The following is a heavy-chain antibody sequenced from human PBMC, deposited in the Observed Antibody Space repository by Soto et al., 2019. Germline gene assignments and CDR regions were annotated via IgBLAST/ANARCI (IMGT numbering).Heavy chain of an antibody. D-gene: IGHD2-2*01. Sequence: GGSLRLSCAASGFTFSNAWMSWVRQAPGKGLEWVGRIKSKTDGGTTDYAAPVKGRFTISRDDSKNTLYLQMNSLKTEDTAVYYCTTEAVVVPAAMMGNWLDPWGQGTLVTVSS. J-gene: IGHJ5*02. CDR3: TTEAVVVPAAMMGNWLDP. CDR1: GFTFSNAW. CDR2: IKSKTDGGTT. V-gene: IGHV3-15*01.